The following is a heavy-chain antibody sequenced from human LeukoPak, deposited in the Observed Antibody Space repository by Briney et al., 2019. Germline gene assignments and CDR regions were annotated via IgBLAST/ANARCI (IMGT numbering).Heavy chain of an antibody. CDR3: ARDPSNSGYDYLYYFDY. CDR1: GYTFTGYY. CDR2: INPDNGGT. J-gene: IGHJ4*02. Sequence: ASVKVSCKASGYTFTGYYMHWVRQAPGQGLEWMGWINPDNGGTNYAQKFQGRVAMTRDMSISTAYMELSRLRSDDTAVYYCARDPSNSGYDYLYYFDYWGQGTLVTVSS. V-gene: IGHV1-2*02. D-gene: IGHD5-12*01.